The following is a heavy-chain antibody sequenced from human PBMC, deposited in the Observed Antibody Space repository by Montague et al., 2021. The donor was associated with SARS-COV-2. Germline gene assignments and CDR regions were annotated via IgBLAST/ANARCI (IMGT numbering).Heavy chain of an antibody. J-gene: IGHJ4*01. D-gene: IGHD1-26*01. Sequence: SLRLSCAASRLPFNGYTMHWVRQAPGKGLEWLTFISHDESNHRYADSVKGRFTISRDNSQNTLYLQMDSLRPEDPAVYYCAREGYRSGSFYIDYWGQGTLVTVSS. CDR3: AREGYRSGSFYIDY. CDR2: ISHDESNH. CDR1: RLPFNGYT. V-gene: IGHV3-30*04.